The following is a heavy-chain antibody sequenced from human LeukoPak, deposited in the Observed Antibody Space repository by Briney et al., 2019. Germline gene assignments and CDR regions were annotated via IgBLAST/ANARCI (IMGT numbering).Heavy chain of an antibody. Sequence: GASVKVSCKASGYTFTSYDINWVRQATGQGLEWMGWMNPNSGNTGYAQKFQGRVTMTRNTSISTAYMEVSGLRSEDTAVYYCMRRAEGSGRQQAYWGQGTLVTVSS. CDR1: GYTFTSYD. J-gene: IGHJ4*02. CDR2: MNPNSGNT. CDR3: MRRAEGSGRQQAY. D-gene: IGHD6-13*01. V-gene: IGHV1-8*01.